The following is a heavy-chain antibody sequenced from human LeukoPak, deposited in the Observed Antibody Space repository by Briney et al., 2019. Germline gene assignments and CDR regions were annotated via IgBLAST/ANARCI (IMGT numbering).Heavy chain of an antibody. CDR1: GYTFTSYY. CDR3: ARGPQNYYDSSGYYYDY. Sequence: ASVKVSCKASGYTFTSYYMHWVRQAPGQGLEWMGIINPSGGSTSYARKFQSRVTMTRDTSTSTVYMELSSLRSGDTAVYYCARGPQNYYDSSGYYYDYWGQGTLVTVSS. J-gene: IGHJ4*02. D-gene: IGHD3-22*01. CDR2: INPSGGST. V-gene: IGHV1-46*01.